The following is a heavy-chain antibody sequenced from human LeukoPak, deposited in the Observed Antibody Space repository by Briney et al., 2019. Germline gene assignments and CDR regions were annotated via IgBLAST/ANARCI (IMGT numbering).Heavy chain of an antibody. J-gene: IGHJ4*02. Sequence: PGGSLRLSCAASGFTFSDHAMTWVRQTLAKGLESVSSTSAGGDITHYAESVKGRFTISRDNSKSTLYLQMNSLRAEDTAIYFCAYFDSSGFYYGRLRYWGQGTPVTVSS. CDR3: AYFDSSGFYYGRLRY. CDR1: GFTFSDHA. D-gene: IGHD3-22*01. V-gene: IGHV3-23*01. CDR2: TSAGGDIT.